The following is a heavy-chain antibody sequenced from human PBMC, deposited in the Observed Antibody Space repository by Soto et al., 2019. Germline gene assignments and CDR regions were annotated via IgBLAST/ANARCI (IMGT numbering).Heavy chain of an antibody. J-gene: IGHJ4*02. CDR2: IIPILGIA. D-gene: IGHD4-17*01. Sequence: QVQLVQSGAEVKKPGSSVKVSCKASGGTFSSYTISWVRQAPGQGLEWMGRIIPILGIANYAQKFQGRVTITADKSTSAAYMELSSLSAEDTAVYYCARDNAGTVPSYWGQGTLVTVSS. CDR1: GGTFSSYT. V-gene: IGHV1-69*08. CDR3: ARDNAGTVPSY.